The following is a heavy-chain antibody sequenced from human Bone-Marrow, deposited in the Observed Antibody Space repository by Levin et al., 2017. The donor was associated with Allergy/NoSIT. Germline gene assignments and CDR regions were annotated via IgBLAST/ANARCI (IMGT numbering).Heavy chain of an antibody. V-gene: IGHV4-4*07. CDR2: IYTSGST. Sequence: SQTLSLTCTVSGGSISSYYWSWIRQPAGKGLEWIGRIYTSGSTNYNPSLKSRVTMSVDTSKNQFSLKLSSVTAADTAVYYCARTSINYGSGSYPERDYYYGMDVWGQGTTVTVSS. J-gene: IGHJ6*02. CDR1: GGSISSYY. D-gene: IGHD3-10*01. CDR3: ARTSINYGSGSYPERDYYYGMDV.